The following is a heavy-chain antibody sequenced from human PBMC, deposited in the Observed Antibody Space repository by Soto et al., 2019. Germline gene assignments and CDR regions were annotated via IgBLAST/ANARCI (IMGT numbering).Heavy chain of an antibody. J-gene: IGHJ6*03. Sequence: GGSLRLSCAASGFTFSSYWMSWVRQAPGKGLEWVANIKQDGSEKYYVDSVKGRITISRDNAKNSLYLQMNSLRAEDTAVFYCARGCSSTSCYYYYYYMDVWGKGTTVTVSS. CDR1: GFTFSSYW. CDR2: IKQDGSEK. CDR3: ARGCSSTSCYYYYYYMDV. V-gene: IGHV3-7*01. D-gene: IGHD2-2*01.